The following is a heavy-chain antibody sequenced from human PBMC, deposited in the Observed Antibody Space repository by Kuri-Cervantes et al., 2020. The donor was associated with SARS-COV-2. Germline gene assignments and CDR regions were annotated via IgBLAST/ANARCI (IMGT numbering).Heavy chain of an antibody. J-gene: IGHJ4*02. Sequence: LSLTCAAYGFTFSSYSMNWVRQAPGKGLEWVSSISRSRSNIYYADSVKGRFTLSSNNAKNMLFLQMNSLRAEDTAVYYCVRDGDHWNFDYWGQGTLVTVSS. CDR3: VRDGDHWNFDY. V-gene: IGHV3-21*01. D-gene: IGHD1-1*01. CDR2: ISRSRSNI. CDR1: GFTFSSYS.